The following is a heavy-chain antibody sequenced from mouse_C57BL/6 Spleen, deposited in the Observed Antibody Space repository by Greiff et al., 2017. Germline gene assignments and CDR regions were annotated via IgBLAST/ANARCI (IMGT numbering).Heavy chain of an antibody. Sequence: PGRCLEWIGRIDPNSGGTKYNEKFKSKATLTVDKPSSTAYMQLSSLTSEDSAVYYCARRGVVEGYFDVWGTGTTVTVSS. J-gene: IGHJ1*03. D-gene: IGHD1-1*01. CDR3: ARRGVVEGYFDV. V-gene: IGHV1-72*01. CDR2: IDPNSGGT.